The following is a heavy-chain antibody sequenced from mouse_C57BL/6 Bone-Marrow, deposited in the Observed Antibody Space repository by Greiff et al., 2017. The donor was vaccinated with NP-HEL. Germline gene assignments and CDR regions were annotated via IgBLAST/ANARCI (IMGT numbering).Heavy chain of an antibody. V-gene: IGHV5-12*01. CDR3: AYGSSFWYFDV. D-gene: IGHD1-1*01. CDR2: ISNGGGST. J-gene: IGHJ1*03. CDR1: GFTFSDYY. Sequence: EVKLVESGGGLVQPGGSLKLSCAASGFTFSDYYMYWVRQTPEKRLEWVAYISNGGGSTYYPDTVKCRFTISRDNAKNTLYLQMSRLKSEDTAMYYCAYGSSFWYFDVWGTGTTVTVSS.